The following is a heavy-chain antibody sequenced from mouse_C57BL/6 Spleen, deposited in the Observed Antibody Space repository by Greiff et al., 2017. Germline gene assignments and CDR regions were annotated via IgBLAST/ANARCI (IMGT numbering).Heavy chain of an antibody. CDR1: GYTFTSYW. CDR2: IHPSDSDT. CDR3: GSSYWYFDV. V-gene: IGHV1-74*01. Sequence: QVHVKQPGAELVKPGASVKVSCKASGYTFTSYWMHWVKQRPGQGLEWIGRIHPSDSDTNYNQKFKGKATLTVDKSSSTAYMQLSSLTSEDSAVYYCGSSYWYFDVWGTGTTVTVSS. J-gene: IGHJ1*03. D-gene: IGHD1-1*01.